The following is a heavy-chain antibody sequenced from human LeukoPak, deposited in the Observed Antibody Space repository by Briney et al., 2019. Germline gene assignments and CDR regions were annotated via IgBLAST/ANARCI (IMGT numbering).Heavy chain of an antibody. CDR1: GFTFSSYA. V-gene: IGHV3-23*01. CDR2: ISGSGGST. J-gene: IGHJ3*02. D-gene: IGHD2-21*02. Sequence: PGEALRLSCAASGFTFSSYAMSWVRQAPGKGLEWVSAISGSGGSTYYADSVKGRFTISRDNSKNTLYLQMNSLRAEDTAVYYCARSRGYCGGDCFGAFDIWGQGTMVTVSS. CDR3: ARSRGYCGGDCFGAFDI.